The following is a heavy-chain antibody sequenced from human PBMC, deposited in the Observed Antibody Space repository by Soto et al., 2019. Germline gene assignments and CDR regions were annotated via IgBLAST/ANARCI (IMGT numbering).Heavy chain of an antibody. D-gene: IGHD3-22*01. CDR1: GFTFSSYA. V-gene: IGHV3-23*01. J-gene: IGHJ1*01. CDR3: AKVYYYDSRGYYGEYFQH. CDR2: ISGSGGST. Sequence: EVQLLESGGGLVQPGGSLRLSCAASGFTFSSYAMSWVRQAPGKGLEWVSAISGSGGSTYYADSVTGRFTISRDNSKNTLYLQMNSLRAEDTAVYYCAKVYYYDSRGYYGEYFQHWGQGTLVTVSS.